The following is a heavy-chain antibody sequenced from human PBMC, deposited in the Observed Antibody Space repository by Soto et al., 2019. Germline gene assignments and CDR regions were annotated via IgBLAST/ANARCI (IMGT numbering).Heavy chain of an antibody. CDR3: AKLTYPSDSTGYYYERVSGWIDS. D-gene: IGHD3-22*01. CDR2: ISASGGTA. J-gene: IGHJ5*01. Sequence: GGSLRLSCAASGFMFSSHAMSWVRQAPGKGLEWVSSISASGGTANLADSVEGRCTISRDNSKSTLYLQMNSLRAEDTAVYYCAKLTYPSDSTGYYYERVSGWIDSWGQGTLVTVSS. V-gene: IGHV3-23*01. CDR1: GFMFSSHA.